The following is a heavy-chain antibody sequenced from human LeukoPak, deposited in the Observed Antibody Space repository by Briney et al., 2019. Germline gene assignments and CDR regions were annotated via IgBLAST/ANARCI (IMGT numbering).Heavy chain of an antibody. J-gene: IGHJ4*02. CDR3: ARDGVVGAKVY. V-gene: IGHV4-39*02. CDR2: LDSSGST. Sequence: SETLSLTCTVSGGSISSRSDYWGWIRQTPGKGLEWIGNLDSSGSTYYNPSLKSRVTISVGTSKNQFSLNLRSVTAADTAVYYCARDGVVGAKVYWGQGTLVTVSS. D-gene: IGHD1-26*01. CDR1: GGSISSRSDY.